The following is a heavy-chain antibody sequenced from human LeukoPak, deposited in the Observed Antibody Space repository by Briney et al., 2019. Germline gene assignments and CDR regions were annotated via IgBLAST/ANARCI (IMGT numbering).Heavy chain of an antibody. CDR2: IYKTGST. CDR1: GGSISSYY. D-gene: IGHD3-22*01. V-gene: IGHV4-4*07. J-gene: IGHJ4*02. Sequence: PSETLSLTCTVSGGSISSYYWDWIRQPAGKGLEWIGRIYKTGSTNYNPSLKRRVTMSVDTSKNQFSLKLSSVTAADMAVYYCARGHSSYYYDSSGWFGGPYFDYWGQGTLVTVSS. CDR3: ARGHSSYYYDSSGWFGGPYFDY.